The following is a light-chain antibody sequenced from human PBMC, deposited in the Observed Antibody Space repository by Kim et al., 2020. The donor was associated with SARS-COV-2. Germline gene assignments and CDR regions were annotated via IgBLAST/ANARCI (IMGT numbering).Light chain of an antibody. Sequence: QSVLTQPASVSGSPGQSITISCTGTSSDVAAYNYVSWFQQHPGKAPKVIISDVSQRPSGVSDRFSGSKSGSTASLTISGLQAEDEADYYCTSYSRRSAWVFGGGTQLTVL. CDR3: TSYSRRSAWV. CDR2: DVS. V-gene: IGLV2-14*01. CDR1: SSDVAAYNY. J-gene: IGLJ3*02.